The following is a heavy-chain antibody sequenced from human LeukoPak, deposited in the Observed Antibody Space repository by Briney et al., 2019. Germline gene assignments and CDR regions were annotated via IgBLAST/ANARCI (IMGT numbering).Heavy chain of an antibody. CDR3: ANGRSHFDY. Sequence: GGSLRLSCAVSRFTFSTYAMSWVRQAPGQGLEWMGGIIPIFGTANYAQKFQGRVTITTDESTSTAYMELSSLRSEDTAVYYCANGRSHFDYWGQGTLVTVSS. CDR1: RFTFSTYA. D-gene: IGHD1-14*01. CDR2: IIPIFGTA. J-gene: IGHJ4*02. V-gene: IGHV1-69*05.